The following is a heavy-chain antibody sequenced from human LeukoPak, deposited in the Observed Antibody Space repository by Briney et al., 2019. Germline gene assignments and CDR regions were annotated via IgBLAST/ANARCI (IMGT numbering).Heavy chain of an antibody. D-gene: IGHD6-13*01. Sequence: NPSETLSLTCAVYGGPFRGYHWLWIRQPPGKALEWIGEINHSGSTNYNPSLKSRVTISVDTSKNQFSLKLSSVTAADTAVYYCARGGYSSSYNWFDPWGQGTLVTVSS. J-gene: IGHJ5*02. CDR2: INHSGST. V-gene: IGHV4-34*01. CDR3: ARGGYSSSYNWFDP. CDR1: GGPFRGYH.